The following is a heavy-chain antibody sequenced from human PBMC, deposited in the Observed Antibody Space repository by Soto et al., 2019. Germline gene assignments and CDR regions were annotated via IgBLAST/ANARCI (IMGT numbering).Heavy chain of an antibody. CDR2: ISAYNGNT. CDR1: GYTFSSYH. J-gene: IGHJ4*02. V-gene: IGHV1-18*01. CDR3: ARDLPPVDY. Sequence: QIQLVQSGAEVKKPGASVKVSCKASGYTFSSYHITWVRQAPGQGLEWMGWISAYNGNTNYAQNLQGRVTMTTDPSTSTAYMELRSLRSDDSAVYYCARDLPPVDYWGQGTLVTVSS.